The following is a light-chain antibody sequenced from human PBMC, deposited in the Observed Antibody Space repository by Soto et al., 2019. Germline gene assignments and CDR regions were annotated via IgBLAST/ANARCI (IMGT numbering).Light chain of an antibody. CDR2: AAS. V-gene: IGKV1-39*01. Sequence: DIQMTQSPSSLSASVGDRVTITCRASQSISNYLNWYQQKPGKAPKLLIYAASTLQSGVPSRFSGSGSGTDFTLTISCLQSEDFATYYCQQYYSFPPTFGQGTKVDIK. CDR3: QQYYSFPPT. J-gene: IGKJ1*01. CDR1: QSISNY.